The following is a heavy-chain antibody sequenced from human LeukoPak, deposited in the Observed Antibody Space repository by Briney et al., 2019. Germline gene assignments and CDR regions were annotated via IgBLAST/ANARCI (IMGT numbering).Heavy chain of an antibody. CDR1: GFTFSSYA. D-gene: IGHD1-1*01. Sequence: PGRSLRLSCAASGFTFSSYAMHWVRQAPGKGLEWVAVISYDGSNKYYADSVECRFTISRDNSKNTLYLQMNSLRAEDTAVYYCTTKARWGQGTLVTVSS. J-gene: IGHJ4*02. V-gene: IGHV3-30-3*01. CDR3: TTKAR. CDR2: ISYDGSNK.